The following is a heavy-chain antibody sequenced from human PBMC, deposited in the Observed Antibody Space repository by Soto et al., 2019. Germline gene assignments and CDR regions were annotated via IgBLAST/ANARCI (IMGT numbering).Heavy chain of an antibody. V-gene: IGHV3-7*01. D-gene: IGHD6-19*01. J-gene: IGHJ6*03. CDR2: INQDGSEK. Sequence: EVQLVESGGGLVQPGGSLRLSCAASGFTCSSYWMSWVRQAPGKGLEWVANINQDGSEKYYVDSVKGRFTTSTANAVNSLYLQVPRLRADDTAVYYCARAVQWLAQGYYYYHYRDVWSKGTKVTVSS. CDR1: GFTCSSYW. CDR3: ARAVQWLAQGYYYYHYRDV.